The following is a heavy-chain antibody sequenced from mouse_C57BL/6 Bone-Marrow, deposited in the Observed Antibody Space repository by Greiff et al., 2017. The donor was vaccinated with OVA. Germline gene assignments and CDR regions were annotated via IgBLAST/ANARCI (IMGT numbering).Heavy chain of an antibody. CDR1: GYTFTSYW. CDR2: IDPSDSYT. J-gene: IGHJ4*01. D-gene: IGHD2-5*01. V-gene: IGHV1-59*01. CDR3: ARWAYSNYDAMDY. Sequence: QVQLQQPGAELVRPGTSVKLSCKASGYTFTSYWVHWVKQRPGQGLEWIGVIDPSDSYTNYNQKFKGKATLTVDTSSSTAYMQLSSLTSEDSAVYYCARWAYSNYDAMDYWGQGTSVTVSS.